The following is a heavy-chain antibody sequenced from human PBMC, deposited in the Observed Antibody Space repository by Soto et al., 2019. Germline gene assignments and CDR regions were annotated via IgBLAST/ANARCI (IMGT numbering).Heavy chain of an antibody. CDR3: ARSLLQGDF. CDR1: GYTFIHYY. J-gene: IGHJ4*02. CDR2: INPNGGST. D-gene: IGHD2-21*01. Sequence: QVQLVQSGAEVKKPGASVKDSCKASGYTFIHYYIHWVRQAPGQGLEWMAIINPNGGSTNYAQKFRGRVTVTSDTSTTTVSMELNSLGSDETAVYFCARSLLQGDFWGQGTLVTVSS. V-gene: IGHV1-46*01.